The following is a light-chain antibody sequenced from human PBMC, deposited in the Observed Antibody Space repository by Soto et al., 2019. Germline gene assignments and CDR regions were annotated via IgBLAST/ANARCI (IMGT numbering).Light chain of an antibody. V-gene: IGKV1-5*01. CDR1: QSISSW. CDR3: QQYNSYSRT. J-gene: IGKJ1*01. Sequence: DIQMTQSPSTLSASVGDRFTITCRASQSISSWLAWDQQKPGKAPKLLIYDASRLESGVPSRFSGSGSGTEFTLTISSLQPDDFATYYCQQYNSYSRTFGQGAKVDIK. CDR2: DAS.